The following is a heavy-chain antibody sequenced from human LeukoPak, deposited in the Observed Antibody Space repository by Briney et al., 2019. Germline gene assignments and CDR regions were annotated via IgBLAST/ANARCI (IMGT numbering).Heavy chain of an antibody. J-gene: IGHJ5*02. CDR1: GYTFSGYY. CDR2: IKPDSGDT. CDR3: VRDRPHNWFDP. V-gene: IGHV1-2*02. Sequence: ASVKVSCKASGYTFSGYYIHWVRQAPGQGLEWMGLIKPDSGDTNYAQNFRGRVTMTKDTSITTAYMELNRLTSDDTAVYYCVRDRPHNWFDPWGQGTLVTVSS.